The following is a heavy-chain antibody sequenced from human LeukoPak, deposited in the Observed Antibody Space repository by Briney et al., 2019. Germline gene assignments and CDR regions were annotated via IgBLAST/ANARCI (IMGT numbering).Heavy chain of an antibody. J-gene: IGHJ3*02. Sequence: GGSLRLSCAASGFTFTTYGMHWVRHSPGKGLECGAFIRFDGSNKYYAYSVKGRFTISRDNSKNTLYLQMNSLRDEETAVYYCARARSSYGYGDAFDIWGQGTMVTVSS. CDR2: IRFDGSNK. CDR1: GFTFTTYG. CDR3: ARARSSYGYGDAFDI. V-gene: IGHV3-30*02. D-gene: IGHD5-18*01.